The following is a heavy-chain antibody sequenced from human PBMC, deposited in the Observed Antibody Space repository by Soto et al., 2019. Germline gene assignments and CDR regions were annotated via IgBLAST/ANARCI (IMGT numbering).Heavy chain of an antibody. D-gene: IGHD6-13*01. J-gene: IGHJ4*02. Sequence: PGGSLRLSCAASGFTFSSYGMHWVRQAPGKGLEWVAVISYDGSNKYYADSVKGRFTISRDNSKNTLYLQMNSLRAEDTAVYYCAKDFCSSCPQQTDYWGQGTLVTVSS. CDR1: GFTFSSYG. CDR3: AKDFCSSCPQQTDY. CDR2: ISYDGSNK. V-gene: IGHV3-30*18.